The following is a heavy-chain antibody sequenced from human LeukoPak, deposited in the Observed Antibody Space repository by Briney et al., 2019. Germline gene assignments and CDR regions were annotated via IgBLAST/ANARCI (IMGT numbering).Heavy chain of an antibody. J-gene: IGHJ6*03. CDR2: INTNTGNP. CDR1: GYTFTSYA. Sequence: GASVKVSCKASGYTFTSYAMNWVRQAPGQGLEWMGWINTNTGNPTYAQGFTGRFVFSLDTSVSTAYLQISSLKAEDTAVYYCARGGTMLIAAAGTRTLRWPMDVWGKGTTVTVSS. D-gene: IGHD6-13*01. CDR3: ARGGTMLIAAAGTRTLRWPMDV. V-gene: IGHV7-4-1*02.